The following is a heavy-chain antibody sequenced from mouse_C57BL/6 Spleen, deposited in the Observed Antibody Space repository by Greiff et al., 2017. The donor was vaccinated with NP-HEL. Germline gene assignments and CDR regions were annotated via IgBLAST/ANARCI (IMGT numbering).Heavy chain of an antibody. Sequence: QVQLQQSGAELVRPGASVKLSCKASGYTFTDYYINWVKQRPGQGLEWIARIYPGSGNTYYNEKFKGKATLTAEKSSSTAYMQLSSLTSEDSAVYFCARPLLGGGFAYWGQGTLVTVSA. D-gene: IGHD4-1*01. J-gene: IGHJ3*01. CDR1: GYTFTDYY. V-gene: IGHV1-76*01. CDR2: IYPGSGNT. CDR3: ARPLLGGGFAY.